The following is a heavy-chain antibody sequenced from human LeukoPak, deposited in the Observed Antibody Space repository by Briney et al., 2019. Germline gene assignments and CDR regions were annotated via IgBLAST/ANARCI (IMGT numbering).Heavy chain of an antibody. Sequence: GGSLRLSCAASGFTFSSYAMSWVRQAPGKGLEWVSSLSGSGGTTYHADSVKGRFSISRDNSKNTLYLQLNSLRAEDTAVYYCAKGGSTSRVTTSRVVFGYYYYLDVWGKGTPVTVSS. D-gene: IGHD4-17*01. CDR2: LSGSGGTT. V-gene: IGHV3-23*01. J-gene: IGHJ6*03. CDR1: GFTFSSYA. CDR3: AKGGSTSRVTTSRVVFGYYYYLDV.